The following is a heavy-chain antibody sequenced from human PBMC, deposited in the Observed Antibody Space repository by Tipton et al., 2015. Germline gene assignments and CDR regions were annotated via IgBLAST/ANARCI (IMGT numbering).Heavy chain of an antibody. J-gene: IGHJ5*02. CDR3: ARDGFAIFGMGVDP. CDR1: GGSVSSGSYY. CDR2: MYYSGST. D-gene: IGHD3-3*01. Sequence: LRLSCTVSGGSVSSGSYYWSWIRQPPGEGLEWIGSMYYSGSTNYNPSLKSRATISVDTSKNHFSLRLNSVTAADTAVYYCARDGFAIFGMGVDPWGQGTLVTVSS. V-gene: IGHV4-61*01.